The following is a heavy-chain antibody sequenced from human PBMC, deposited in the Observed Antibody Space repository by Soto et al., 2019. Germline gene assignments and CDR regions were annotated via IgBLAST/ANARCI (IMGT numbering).Heavy chain of an antibody. CDR3: AHRSIAVAGTDFDY. V-gene: IGHV2-5*02. CDR2: IYWDDDK. J-gene: IGHJ4*02. CDR1: GFSLSTSGVG. Sequence: QITLKESGPTLVKPTQTLTLTCTFSGFSLSTSGVGVGWIRQPPGKALEWLALIYWDDDKRYSPSLKSRLTIXKXTXXNQVVLTMTNMDPVDTATYYCAHRSIAVAGTDFDYWGQGTLVTVSS. D-gene: IGHD6-19*01.